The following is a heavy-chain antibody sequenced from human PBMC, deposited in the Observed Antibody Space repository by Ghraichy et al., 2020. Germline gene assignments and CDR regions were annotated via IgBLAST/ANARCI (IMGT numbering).Heavy chain of an antibody. CDR3: ARLLPEYSSSYGWFDP. V-gene: IGHV3-21*01. D-gene: IGHD6-6*01. CDR2: ISSSSSYI. J-gene: IGHJ5*02. CDR1: GFTFSSYN. Sequence: GGSLRLSCAASGFTFSSYNMNWVRQSPGKGLEWVSSISSSSSYIYYADSVKGRFTISRDNAKNSLYLQMNSLRAEDTAVYYCARLLPEYSSSYGWFDPWGQGTLVTVSS.